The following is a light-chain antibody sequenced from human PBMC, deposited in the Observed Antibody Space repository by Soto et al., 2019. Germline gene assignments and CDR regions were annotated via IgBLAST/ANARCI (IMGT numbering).Light chain of an antibody. CDR2: GAS. V-gene: IGKV3-15*01. J-gene: IGKJ4*01. Sequence: EIVRTQSPATLSVSPGETATLSCRASQGISRTLAWYQHKPGQAPRLLFYGASTRATGVPARFSGSGSGTEFTLTISSRQSEDSALYYCQHYNHWPQLSFGGGTKVEI. CDR1: QGISRT. CDR3: QHYNHWPQLS.